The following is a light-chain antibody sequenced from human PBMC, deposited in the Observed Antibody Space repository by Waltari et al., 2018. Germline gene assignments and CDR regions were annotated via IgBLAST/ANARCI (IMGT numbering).Light chain of an antibody. CDR3: NSYAGSSSWV. CDR1: SRDVGFYNY. J-gene: IGLJ3*02. V-gene: IGLV2-14*03. CDR2: DVF. Sequence: QSALTQPASVSGSPGQSITISCTGTSRDVGFYNYVSWYQQHPGKAPKLMIYDVFELPSGVSNRFSGSKSGNTASLTISGLQAEDEANYYCNSYAGSSSWVFGGGTKLTVL.